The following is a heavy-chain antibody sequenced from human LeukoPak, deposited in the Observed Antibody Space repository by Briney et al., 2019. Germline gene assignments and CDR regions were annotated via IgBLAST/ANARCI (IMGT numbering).Heavy chain of an antibody. J-gene: IGHJ3*01. CDR1: GFSLRNFW. CDR2: IREDGSEK. Sequence: GVPLRLSCAASGFSLRNFWMSWVRQAPGKGLEWVANIREDGSEKYYVDSVKGRFTISRDNAKNSLTLQMNGLRAEDTAVYYCARKNGLDFWGQGTMVIVSP. V-gene: IGHV3-7*01. D-gene: IGHD2-8*01. CDR3: ARKNGLDF.